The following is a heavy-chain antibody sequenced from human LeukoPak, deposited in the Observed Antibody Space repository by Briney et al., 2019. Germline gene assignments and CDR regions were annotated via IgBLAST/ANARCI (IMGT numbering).Heavy chain of an antibody. Sequence: GVSLRLSCAASGFIVSSNYMSWVRQAPGKGLEWVSVIYSGGSTYYADSVKGRFTISRHNSKNTLYLQMNSLRAEDTAVYYCASGIVSSPPDYWGQGTLVTVCS. CDR3: ASGIVSSPPDY. CDR2: IYSGGST. CDR1: GFIVSSNY. V-gene: IGHV3-53*04. J-gene: IGHJ4*02. D-gene: IGHD6-6*01.